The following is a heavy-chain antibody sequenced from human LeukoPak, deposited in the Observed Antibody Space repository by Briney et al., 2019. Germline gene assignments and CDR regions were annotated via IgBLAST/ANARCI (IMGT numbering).Heavy chain of an antibody. Sequence: SETLSLTRTVSGSISSYYWSWIRRPPGKGLGWIRYIYTSGSTNYNPSLKSRVTISVDTSKNQFSLDLSSVTAADTAVYYCARQKCTSTSCLTKNAFDVWGQGTMVTVSS. J-gene: IGHJ3*01. CDR1: GSISSYY. CDR2: IYTSGST. D-gene: IGHD2-2*01. CDR3: ARQKCTSTSCLTKNAFDV. V-gene: IGHV4-4*09.